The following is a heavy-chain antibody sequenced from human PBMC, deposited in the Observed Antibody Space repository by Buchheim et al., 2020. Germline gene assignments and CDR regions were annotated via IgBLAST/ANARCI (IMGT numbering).Heavy chain of an antibody. CDR1: GFTFSSYA. J-gene: IGHJ4*02. CDR2: IKPDGSEG. V-gene: IGHV3-7*01. CDR3: ARDNNNLFDY. D-gene: IGHD1/OR15-1a*01. Sequence: EVQLLESGGGLVQPGGSLRLSCAASGFTFSSYAMSWVRQAPGKGLQWVANIKPDGSEGYYMDSVRGRFTISRDNAKNSLYLQINSLRAEDTALYYCARDNNNLFDYWGQGT.